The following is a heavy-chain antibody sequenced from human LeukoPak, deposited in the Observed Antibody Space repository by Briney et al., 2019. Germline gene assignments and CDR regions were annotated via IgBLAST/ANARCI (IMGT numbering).Heavy chain of an antibody. CDR3: ARDYGGNSDAFDI. J-gene: IGHJ3*02. Sequence: GGSLRLSCAASGFTFSNFGINWVRQAPGKGLEWVSSISSSSSYIYYADSVKGRFTISRDNAKNSLYLQMNSLRAEDTAVYYCARDYGGNSDAFDIWGQGTMVTVSS. CDR2: ISSSSSYI. V-gene: IGHV3-21*01. D-gene: IGHD4-23*01. CDR1: GFTFSNFG.